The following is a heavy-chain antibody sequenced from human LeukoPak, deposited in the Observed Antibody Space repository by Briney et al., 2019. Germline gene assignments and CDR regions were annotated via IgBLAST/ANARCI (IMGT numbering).Heavy chain of an antibody. CDR2: IKSKTDGGTT. CDR3: TIVAVAGTWTFDY. D-gene: IGHD6-19*01. Sequence: GGSLRLSCAASGFTFSNAWMSWVRQAPGKGLEWVGRIKSKTDGGTTDYAAPVKGRFTISRDDSKNTLYLQMNSLKTEDTAVYYCTIVAVAGTWTFDYWGQGTLVTVSS. V-gene: IGHV3-15*01. J-gene: IGHJ4*02. CDR1: GFTFSNAW.